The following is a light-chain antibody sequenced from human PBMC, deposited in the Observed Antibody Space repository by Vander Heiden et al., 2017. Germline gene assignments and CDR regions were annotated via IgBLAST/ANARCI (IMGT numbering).Light chain of an antibody. CDR3: QQYGSSPRT. V-gene: IGKV3D-20*01. CDR1: QTVNSNY. J-gene: IGKJ1*01. CDR2: DAS. Sequence: EIVLTQSPATLSLSPGERATLSCGASQTVNSNYLAWSQQKPGLAPRRLIYDASTRATGIPDRFSGSGSGTDFTLTISRLEPEDFAVYYCQQYGSSPRTFGQGTKVEIK.